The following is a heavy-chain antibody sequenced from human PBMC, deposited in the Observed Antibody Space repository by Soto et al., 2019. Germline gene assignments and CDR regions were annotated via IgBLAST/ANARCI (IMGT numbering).Heavy chain of an antibody. J-gene: IGHJ4*02. CDR2: IYHSGSS. V-gene: IGHV4-4*02. CDR1: GGFISRSNW. CDR3: ARAPGGSGRGYFDY. Sequence: QVQLQESGPGLVKPSGTLSLTCAVSGGFISRSNWWSWVRQPPGKGLEWIGVIYHSGSSNYNPSRKSLVTISVDKSKNLFSLKLNSVTAADTAVYYCARAPGGSGRGYFDYWGQGALVTVSS. D-gene: IGHD3-10*01.